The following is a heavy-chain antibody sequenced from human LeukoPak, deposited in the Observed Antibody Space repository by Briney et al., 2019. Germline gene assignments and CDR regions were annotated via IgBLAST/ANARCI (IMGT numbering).Heavy chain of an antibody. CDR1: GGSFSGYY. Sequence: PSGTLSLTCAVYGGSFSGYYWSWIRQPPGKGLEWIGEINHSGSTNYNPSLKSRVTISVDTSKNQFSPKLSSVTAADTAVYYCARGRYTTYYYDSSGHRRAFDIWGQGAMVTVSS. V-gene: IGHV4-34*01. D-gene: IGHD3-22*01. J-gene: IGHJ3*02. CDR2: INHSGST. CDR3: ARGRYTTYYYDSSGHRRAFDI.